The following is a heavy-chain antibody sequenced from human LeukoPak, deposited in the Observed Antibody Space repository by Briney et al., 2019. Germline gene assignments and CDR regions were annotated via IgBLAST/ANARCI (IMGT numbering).Heavy chain of an antibody. CDR2: ISAYNGNT. D-gene: IGHD1-26*01. V-gene: IGHV1-18*01. CDR3: ATDPAGEHSGG. Sequence: GASVKVSCKASGYTFTSYGISWVRQAPGQGLEWMGWISAYNGNTNYAQKLQGRVTMTTDTSTSTAYMELRSLRSEDTAVYYCATDPAGEHSGGWGQGTLVTVSS. CDR1: GYTFTSYG. J-gene: IGHJ4*02.